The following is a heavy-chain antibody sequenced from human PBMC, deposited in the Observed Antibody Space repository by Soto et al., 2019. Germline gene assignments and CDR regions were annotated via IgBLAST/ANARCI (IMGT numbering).Heavy chain of an antibody. Sequence: GSLRLSCVASGLPVAGSYMAWVRQAPGKGLEWASVIYNDGTTYYSQSVEGRFTISRDTSKNTLYLQMDRLRDEDTAVYYCVRPLPSGQTHARDVWGQGTTVTISS. CDR3: VRPLPSGQTHARDV. J-gene: IGHJ6*02. CDR1: GLPVAGSY. CDR2: IYNDGTT. V-gene: IGHV3-53*01. D-gene: IGHD3-10*01.